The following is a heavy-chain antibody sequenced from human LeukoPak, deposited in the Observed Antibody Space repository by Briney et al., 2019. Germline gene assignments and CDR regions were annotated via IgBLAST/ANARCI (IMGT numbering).Heavy chain of an antibody. D-gene: IGHD3-22*01. CDR3: ARDHYYYDSSGYYYYYFDY. J-gene: IGHJ4*02. CDR2: IYYSGST. V-gene: IGHV4-59*01. CDR1: GGSISSNY. Sequence: SETLSLTCTVSGGSISSNYWSWIRQPPGKGLEWIGYIYYSGSTNYNPSLKSRVTILVDTSKNQFSLKLSSVTAADTAVYYCARDHYYYDSSGYYYYYFDYWGQGTLVTVSS.